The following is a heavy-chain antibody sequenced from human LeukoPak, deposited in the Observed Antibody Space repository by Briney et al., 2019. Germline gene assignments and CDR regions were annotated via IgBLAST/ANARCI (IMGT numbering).Heavy chain of an antibody. CDR1: GFPFTTYW. D-gene: IGHD6-19*01. V-gene: IGHV3-74*01. Sequence: GVLRLSCAASGFPFTTYWMHWVRQAPGKGLVWVSGINSDGSSTTYADSVKGRFTMSRDNAKNTLYLQMNSLRAEDTAVYYCARSSGWYDYWGQGTLVTVSS. J-gene: IGHJ4*02. CDR2: INSDGSST. CDR3: ARSSGWYDY.